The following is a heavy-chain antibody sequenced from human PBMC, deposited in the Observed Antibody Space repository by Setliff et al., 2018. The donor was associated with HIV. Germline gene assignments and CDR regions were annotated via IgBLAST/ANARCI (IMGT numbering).Heavy chain of an antibody. J-gene: IGHJ4*02. CDR1: GFIFSNHW. Sequence: GGSLRLSCVVSGFIFSNHWMHWVRQVPGKGLVWVSRIRPDGRSTSYADSVEGRFTISRDNAKNSLYLQMNGLRAEDTAVYYCARDPGITAKPFYFDCWGQGTLVTVSS. V-gene: IGHV3-74*01. CDR2: IRPDGRST. CDR3: ARDPGITAKPFYFDC. D-gene: IGHD1-20*01.